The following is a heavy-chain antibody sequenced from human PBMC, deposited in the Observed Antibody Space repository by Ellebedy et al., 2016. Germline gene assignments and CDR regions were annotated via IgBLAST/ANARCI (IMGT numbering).Heavy chain of an antibody. CDR1: GDSISSHY. V-gene: IGHV4-4*07. CDR2: IQSSGST. CDR3: ARGADAFDI. J-gene: IGHJ3*02. Sequence: SETLSLXXTVSGDSISSHYWTWIRQPAGKGLEWIGRIQSSGSTSYNPSLKSRVTMSVDTSKNQFSLKLSSVTAADTAVYSCARGADAFDIWGPGTMVTVSS.